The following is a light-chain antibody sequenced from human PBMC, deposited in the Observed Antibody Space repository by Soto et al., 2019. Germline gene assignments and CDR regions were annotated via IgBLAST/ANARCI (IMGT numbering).Light chain of an antibody. J-gene: IGLJ1*01. V-gene: IGLV2-14*01. CDR2: DVS. Sequence: QSVLTQHDSVSGSPGQSIPISCTGTSSDVGGYNDVSWYQQHPGKAPKLMMYDVSNRPSGVSNRFSGSKSGNTASLTISGLHAEDEADYYCSSYTSRSTQVVRTGTKLTVL. CDR1: SSDVGGYND. CDR3: SSYTSRSTQV.